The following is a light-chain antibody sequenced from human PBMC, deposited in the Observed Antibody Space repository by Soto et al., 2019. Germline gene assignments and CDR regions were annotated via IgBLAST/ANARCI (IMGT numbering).Light chain of an antibody. V-gene: IGKV3-20*01. CDR1: QSISSTY. J-gene: IGKJ1*01. Sequence: EIVLTQSPGTLSLSPGERATLSCRASQSISSTYLAWYQQKPGQAPRLLIYGASSRATGIPDRFSGRGSGTDFTLTISSLEPEDFAVYYCQQYGSSPPWTFGQGTKVE. CDR3: QQYGSSPPWT. CDR2: GAS.